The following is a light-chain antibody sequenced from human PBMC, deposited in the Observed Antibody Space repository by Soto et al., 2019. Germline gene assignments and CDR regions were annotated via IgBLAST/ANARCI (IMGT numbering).Light chain of an antibody. CDR2: AAS. V-gene: IGKV1-39*01. CDR3: QQSYRAPLT. J-gene: IGKJ4*01. CDR1: QSISNY. Sequence: DIQMTQSPSSLSAPVGDRVTITCRASQSISNYLNWYQQKPGKAPKFLIYAASNLQSGVPSRFSGSGSGTDFTLTISSLQPEDFATYYCQQSYRAPLTFGGGTKVEIK.